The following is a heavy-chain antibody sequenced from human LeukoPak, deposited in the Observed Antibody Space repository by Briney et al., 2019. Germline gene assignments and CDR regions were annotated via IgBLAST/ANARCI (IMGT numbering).Heavy chain of an antibody. CDR2: IIPILGIA. J-gene: IGHJ4*02. CDR1: GGTFSSYA. CDR3: ARDYPDRGSLGY. Sequence: ASVKVSCKASGGTFSSYAISWVRQAPRQGLEWMGRIIPILGIANYAQKFQGRVTITADKSTSTAYMELSSLRSEDTAVYYCARDYPDRGSLGYWGQGTLVTVSS. V-gene: IGHV1-69*04. D-gene: IGHD3-3*01.